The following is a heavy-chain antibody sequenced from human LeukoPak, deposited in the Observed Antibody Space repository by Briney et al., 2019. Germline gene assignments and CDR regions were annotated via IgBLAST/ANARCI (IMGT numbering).Heavy chain of an antibody. CDR1: GYTFTSYD. J-gene: IGHJ4*02. CDR3: ARASRTYYGDYLYYFDS. CDR2: MNPRSGNT. V-gene: IGHV1-8*01. D-gene: IGHD4-17*01. Sequence: ASVKVSCKASGYTFTSYDINWVRQATGQGLEWMGWMNPRSGNTGYAQNFQGRVTMTRNTSITTSYTELSSLRSEDTAVYYCARASRTYYGDYLYYFDSWGQGTQVTVSS.